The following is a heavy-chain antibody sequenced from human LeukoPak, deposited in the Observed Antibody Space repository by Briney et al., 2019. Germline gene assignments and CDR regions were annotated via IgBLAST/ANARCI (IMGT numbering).Heavy chain of an antibody. CDR3: ARPYDTRGYFPDY. Sequence: GGSLRLSCAASGFTFSSYAMNWVRQAPGKGLEWVSSISRGSDHIFYADSMKGRCTISRDNAKNSLYLQMNSLGAEDTAVYYCARPYDTRGYFPDYWGQGTLVTVSS. CDR1: GFTFSSYA. D-gene: IGHD3-22*01. V-gene: IGHV3-21*01. J-gene: IGHJ4*02. CDR2: ISRGSDHI.